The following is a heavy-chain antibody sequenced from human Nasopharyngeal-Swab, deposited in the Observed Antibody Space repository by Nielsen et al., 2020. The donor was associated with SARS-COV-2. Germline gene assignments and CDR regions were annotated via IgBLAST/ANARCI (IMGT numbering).Heavy chain of an antibody. D-gene: IGHD2-21*01. Sequence: SETLSLTCAVFGGSISDYYWSWIRQPPGKGLEWIGYIYYSGSTNYNPSLKSRVTISVDTSKNQFSLKLSSVTAADTAVYYCASGGGEGPYYYYYGMDVWGQGTTVTVSS. CDR2: IYYSGST. CDR3: ASGGGEGPYYYYYGMDV. J-gene: IGHJ6*02. V-gene: IGHV4-59*08. CDR1: GGSISDYY.